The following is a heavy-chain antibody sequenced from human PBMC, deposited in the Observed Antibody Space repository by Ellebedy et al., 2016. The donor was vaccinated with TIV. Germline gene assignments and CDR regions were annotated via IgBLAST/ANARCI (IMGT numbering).Heavy chain of an antibody. J-gene: IGHJ4*02. D-gene: IGHD1-26*01. CDR2: IKSKTDGGTT. CDR1: GFTFSNAW. CDR3: TTAGLRADLGATHWDY. Sequence: PGGSLRLSCAASGFTFSNAWMSWVRQAPGKGLEWVGRIKSKTDGGTTDYAAPVKGRFTISRDDSKNTLYLQMNSLKTEDTGVYYCTTAGLRADLGATHWDYWGQGTLVTVSS. V-gene: IGHV3-15*01.